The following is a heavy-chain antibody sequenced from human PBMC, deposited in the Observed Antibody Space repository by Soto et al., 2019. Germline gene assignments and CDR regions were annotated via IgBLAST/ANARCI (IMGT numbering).Heavy chain of an antibody. CDR1: RGSFSAGAYY. CDR3: ARERSQFCSGGSCVAGY. CDR2: IYYSGST. J-gene: IGHJ4*02. V-gene: IGHV4-30-4*01. Sequence: PSGTLSLTCTVSRGSFSAGAYYWTWIRQPPGEGLEWIGSIYYSGSTYYNPSLKSRLGISVDVSKNQFSLKLSSVTAADTAVYYCARERSQFCSGGSCVAGYWGQGALVTVSS. D-gene: IGHD2-15*01.